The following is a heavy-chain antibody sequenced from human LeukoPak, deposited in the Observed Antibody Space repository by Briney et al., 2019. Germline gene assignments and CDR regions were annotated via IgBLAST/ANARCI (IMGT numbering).Heavy chain of an antibody. D-gene: IGHD6-13*01. CDR3: ARDVGSSWSYNWFDP. Sequence: PSETLSLTCTVSGYSISSGYYWGWIRQPPGKGLEWIGSIYHSGSTYYNPSLKSRVTISVDTSKNQFSLKLSSVTAADTAVYYCARDVGSSWSYNWFDPWGQGTLVIVPS. J-gene: IGHJ5*02. CDR2: IYHSGST. CDR1: GYSISSGYY. V-gene: IGHV4-38-2*02.